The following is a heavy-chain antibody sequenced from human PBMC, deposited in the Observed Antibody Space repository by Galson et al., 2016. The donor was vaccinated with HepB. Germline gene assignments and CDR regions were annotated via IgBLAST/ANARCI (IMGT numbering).Heavy chain of an antibody. CDR3: ASGYYDFLSGDFIFGGYFDY. D-gene: IGHD3-3*01. V-gene: IGHV4-59*01. Sequence: ETLSLTCTVSGASMSTYYWSWIRKPPGKGLEWIGYIYYIGNTNYNPSLKSRVTISVDTSNNQLSLKLSSVTAADTAVYYCASGYYDFLSGDFIFGGYFDYWGQGTLVTVSS. CDR2: IYYIGNT. CDR1: GASMSTYY. J-gene: IGHJ4*02.